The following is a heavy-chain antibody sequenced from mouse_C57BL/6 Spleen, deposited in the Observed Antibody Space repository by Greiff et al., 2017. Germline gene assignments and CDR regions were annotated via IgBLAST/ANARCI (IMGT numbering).Heavy chain of an antibody. CDR3: ARGELLFAY. CDR2: IYPGDGDT. CDR1: GYTFTEYT. Sequence: QVQLQQSGAELVKPGASVKLSCKASGYTFTEYTIHWVKQRSGQGLEWIGRIYPGDGDTNYNGKFKGKATLTADKSSSTAYMQLSSLTSEDSAVYFCARGELLFAYWGQGTLVTVSA. D-gene: IGHD2-12*01. J-gene: IGHJ3*01. V-gene: IGHV1-82*01.